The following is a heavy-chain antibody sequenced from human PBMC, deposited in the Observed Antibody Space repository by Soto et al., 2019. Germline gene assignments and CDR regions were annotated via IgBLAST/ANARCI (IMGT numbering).Heavy chain of an antibody. V-gene: IGHV3-13*01. CDR1: GFTFSSYD. D-gene: IGHD3-10*01. Sequence: GGSLRLSCAASGFTFSSYDMHWVRQATGKGLEWVSAIGTAGDTYYPGSVKGRFTISRENAKNSLYLQMNSLRAEDTAVYYCARDISVTGFPDXXXYGMDVWGQGTTVTVXS. CDR3: ARDISVTGFPDXXXYGMDV. CDR2: IGTAGDT. J-gene: IGHJ6*02.